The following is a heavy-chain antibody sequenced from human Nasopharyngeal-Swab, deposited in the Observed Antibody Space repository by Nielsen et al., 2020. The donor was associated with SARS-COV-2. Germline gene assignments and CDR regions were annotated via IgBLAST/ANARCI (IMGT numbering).Heavy chain of an antibody. CDR1: GGSISSDY. D-gene: IGHD5-12*01. CDR2: IYYSGST. CDR3: ARAQYSGYDYYYYMDV. V-gene: IGHV4-59*01. J-gene: IGHJ6*03. Sequence: SETLSLTCTVSGGSISSDYWSWIRQPPGKGLEWIGYIYYSGSTNYNPSLKSRVTISVDTSKNQFSLKLSSVTAADTAVYYCARAQYSGYDYYYYMDVWGKGPTVTVSS.